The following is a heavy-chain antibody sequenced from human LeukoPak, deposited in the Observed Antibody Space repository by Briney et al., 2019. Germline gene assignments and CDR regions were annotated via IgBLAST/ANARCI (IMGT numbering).Heavy chain of an antibody. Sequence: GEALQISCKGSGYSFTNYWIGWGRPMPGKGVEGMGIIYPGDSDTRYSPSFQGQVTISADKSISTAYLQWSSLKASDTAMYFCARPALMASRDYYFDYWGQGTLVTVSS. D-gene: IGHD4-17*01. CDR2: IYPGDSDT. CDR1: GYSFTNYW. CDR3: ARPALMASRDYYFDY. V-gene: IGHV5-51*01. J-gene: IGHJ4*02.